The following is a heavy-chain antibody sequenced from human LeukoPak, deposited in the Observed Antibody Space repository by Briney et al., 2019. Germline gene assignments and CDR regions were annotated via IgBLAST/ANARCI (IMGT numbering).Heavy chain of an antibody. Sequence: PSETLSLTCAVYGGSFSGYYWSWIRQPPGKGLEWIEEINHSGSTNYNPSLKSRVTISVDTSKNQFSLKLSSVTAADTAVYYCARYSMAGNNYFDYWGQGTLVTVSS. V-gene: IGHV4-34*01. CDR1: GGSFSGYY. CDR2: INHSGST. CDR3: ARYSMAGNNYFDY. J-gene: IGHJ4*02. D-gene: IGHD6-19*01.